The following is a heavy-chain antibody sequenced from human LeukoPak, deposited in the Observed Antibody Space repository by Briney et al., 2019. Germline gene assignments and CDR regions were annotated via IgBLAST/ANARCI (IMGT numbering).Heavy chain of an antibody. V-gene: IGHV1-69*06. J-gene: IGHJ6*03. Sequence: SVKVSCKASGCTFSSYAISWVRQAPGQGLEWMGGIIPIYGTANYAQKFQGRVTITADKSTSTAYMELSSQRSEDTAVYYCARAGRAAAGGMGYGDYYYYYMDVWGKGATVTISS. CDR1: GCTFSSYA. CDR2: IIPIYGTA. D-gene: IGHD6-13*01. CDR3: ARAGRAAAGGMGYGDYYYYYMDV.